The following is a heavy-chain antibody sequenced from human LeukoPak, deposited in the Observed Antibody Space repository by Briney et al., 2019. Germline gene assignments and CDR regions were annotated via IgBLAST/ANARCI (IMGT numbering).Heavy chain of an antibody. Sequence: ASVKVSCKASGYTFTSYYMHWVRQAPGEGGEWRGWINPNSGGTNYAQKFQGRVTMTRDTSISTAYMEMSRVRADDTAVYYCARAAANGVCYNCFYFWGQGTLLPVSS. CDR2: INPNSGGT. J-gene: IGHJ4*02. CDR1: GYTFTSYY. V-gene: IGHV1-2*02. CDR3: ARAAANGVCYNCFYF. D-gene: IGHD2-8*01.